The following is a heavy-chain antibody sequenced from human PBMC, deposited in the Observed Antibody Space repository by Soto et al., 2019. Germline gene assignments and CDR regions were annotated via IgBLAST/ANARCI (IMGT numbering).Heavy chain of an antibody. J-gene: IGHJ4*02. D-gene: IGHD5-12*01. Sequence: ASVKVSCKASGYTFTGYYMHWVRQAPGQGLEWMGWINPNSGGTNYAQKFQGWVTMTRDTSISTAYMELSRLRSDDTAVYYCARGWLIVARYYFDYWGQGTLVTVSS. CDR1: GYTFTGYY. V-gene: IGHV1-2*04. CDR2: INPNSGGT. CDR3: ARGWLIVARYYFDY.